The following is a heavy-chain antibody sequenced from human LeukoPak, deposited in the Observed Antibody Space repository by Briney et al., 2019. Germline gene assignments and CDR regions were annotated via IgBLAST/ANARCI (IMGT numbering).Heavy chain of an antibody. J-gene: IGHJ4*02. CDR1: GFTFSSYS. CDR3: ASFERNYYGRDY. V-gene: IGHV3-21*01. D-gene: IGHD3-10*01. CDR2: ISSSSSYI. Sequence: GSLRLSCAASGFTFSSYSMNWVRQAPGKGLEWVSSISSSSSYIYYADSVKGRFTISRDNAKNSLYLQMNSLRAEDTAVYYCASFERNYYGRDYWGQGTLVTVSS.